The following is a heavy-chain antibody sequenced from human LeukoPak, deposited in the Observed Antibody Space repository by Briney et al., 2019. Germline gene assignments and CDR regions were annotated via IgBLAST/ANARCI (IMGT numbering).Heavy chain of an antibody. D-gene: IGHD6-13*01. V-gene: IGHV3-9*03. CDR3: GKAYSASGGAFDI. CDR1: GFTFDDYA. Sequence: GGSLRLSCAASGFTFDDYAMHWVRQAPGKGLGWVSGISWNSDSIGYAGSVKGRFTISRDNAKNSLYLHMNSLRAEDMALYYCGKAYSASGGAFDIWGQGTMVTVSS. CDR2: ISWNSDSI. J-gene: IGHJ3*02.